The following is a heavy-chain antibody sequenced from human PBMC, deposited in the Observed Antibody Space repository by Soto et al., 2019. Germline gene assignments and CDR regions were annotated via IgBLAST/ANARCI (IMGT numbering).Heavy chain of an antibody. CDR3: ARVEMSKIGFDY. J-gene: IGHJ4*02. CDR1: GFTVSGNY. CDR2: IFGAGDT. V-gene: IGHV3-53*01. Sequence: GGSLRLSCAASGFTVSGNYMTWVRQAPGRGLEWVSVIFGAGDTYYADSVKGRFTISRDNSKNTLFLQMNSLRAEDTAIYYCARVEMSKIGFDYWGQGTLVTVSS.